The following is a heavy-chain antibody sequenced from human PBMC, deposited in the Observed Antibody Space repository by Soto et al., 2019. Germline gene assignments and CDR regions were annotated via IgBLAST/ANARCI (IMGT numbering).Heavy chain of an antibody. V-gene: IGHV1-2*02. CDR2: INPNSGGT. CDR3: AREPRVDTVTTIVVVGGPYY. J-gene: IGHJ4*02. Sequence: QVQLVQSGAEVKKPGASLKVSCKASGYTFTGYYMHWVQQAPGQGLEWMGWINPNSGGTNYAQKFQGRVTMTRDTSISTAYRELSRLRSYDTAVYYCAREPRVDTVTTIVVVGGPYYGGQGTLVTVSS. D-gene: IGHD4-4*01. CDR1: GYTFTGYY.